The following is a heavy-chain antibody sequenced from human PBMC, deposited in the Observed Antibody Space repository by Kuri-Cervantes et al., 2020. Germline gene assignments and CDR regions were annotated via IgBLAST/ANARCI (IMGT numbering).Heavy chain of an antibody. J-gene: IGHJ3*02. CDR3: ARDAVDAFDI. CDR1: GFTFSSYG. D-gene: IGHD4-17*01. V-gene: IGHV3-21*01. CDR2: ISSSSSYI. Sequence: GESLKISCAASGFTFSSYGMHWVRQAPGKGLEWVSSISSSSSYIYYADSVKGRFTISRDNAKNSLYLQMNSLRAEDTAVYYCARDAVDAFDIWGQGTMVTVSS.